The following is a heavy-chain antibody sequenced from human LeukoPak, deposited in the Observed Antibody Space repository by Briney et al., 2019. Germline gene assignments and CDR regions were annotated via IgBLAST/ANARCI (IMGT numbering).Heavy chain of an antibody. CDR2: TNEDVSAQ. CDR3: AAHNLFRFEY. D-gene: IGHD2-21*01. CDR1: RFSFRTYW. Sequence: GGSLRLSCAASRFSFRTYWMTWVRDAPGKGLEWVANTNEDVSAQYYMDSLEGRFTISRDNAKNSLYLQVNTLRPEDTAVYYCAAHNLFRFEYWGQGTLITV. V-gene: IGHV3-7*01. J-gene: IGHJ4*02.